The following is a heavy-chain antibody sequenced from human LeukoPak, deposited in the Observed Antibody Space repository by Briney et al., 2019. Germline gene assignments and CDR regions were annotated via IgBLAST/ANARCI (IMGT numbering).Heavy chain of an antibody. CDR3: ARTDYGDYTTFDY. Sequence: GGSLRLSCAASGFTFSSYGMHWVRQAPGKGLEWVAVIWYDGSNKYYADSVKGRFTISRDNSKNTLYLQMNSLRAEDTAVYYCARTDYGDYTTFDYWGEGTLVTVSS. V-gene: IGHV3-33*01. D-gene: IGHD4-17*01. CDR1: GFTFSSYG. CDR2: IWYDGSNK. J-gene: IGHJ4*02.